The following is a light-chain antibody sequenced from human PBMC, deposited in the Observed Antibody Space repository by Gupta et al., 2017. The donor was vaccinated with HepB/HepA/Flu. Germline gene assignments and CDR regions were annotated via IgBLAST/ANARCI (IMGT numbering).Light chain of an antibody. CDR2: SND. Sequence: QSVLAQPPSVSGPPGQRVIISCSGSRSNIESNTVNWYKHLPGTAPKLLIHSNDQRPSGVPDRFSGSKSGTSASLAISGLQSEDEADYYGAAWDDTLNGVMFGGGTKLTVL. J-gene: IGLJ3*02. CDR3: AAWDDTLNGVM. V-gene: IGLV1-44*01. CDR1: RSNIESNT.